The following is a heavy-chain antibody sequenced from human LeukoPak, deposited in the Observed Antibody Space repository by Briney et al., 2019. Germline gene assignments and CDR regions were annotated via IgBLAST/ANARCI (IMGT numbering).Heavy chain of an antibody. CDR1: GGSISNYF. V-gene: IGHV4-34*01. J-gene: IGHJ5*02. CDR3: ASLVYMTAIQKGPNNWFDP. Sequence: PSETLSLTCTVSGGSISNYFWSWVRQPPGKGLEWIGEINHSGSTNYNPSLKSRVTISVDTSKNQFSLKLSSVTAADTAVYYCASLVYMTAIQKGPNNWFDPWGQGTLVTVSS. D-gene: IGHD2-21*02. CDR2: INHSGST.